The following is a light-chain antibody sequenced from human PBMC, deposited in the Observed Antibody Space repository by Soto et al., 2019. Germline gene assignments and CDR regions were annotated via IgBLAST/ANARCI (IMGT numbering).Light chain of an antibody. CDR2: DVT. J-gene: IGLJ2*01. V-gene: IGLV2-11*01. CDR1: SSDVGGYNY. CDR3: SSYADTYTVL. Sequence: QSALTQPRSVSGSPGQSVTISCTGTSSDVGGYNYVSWYQHHPGKAPQLMIYDVTKRPSGVPDRFSGSKSDNTASLTISGLQAEDEADYYCSSYADTYTVLFGGGTQLTVL.